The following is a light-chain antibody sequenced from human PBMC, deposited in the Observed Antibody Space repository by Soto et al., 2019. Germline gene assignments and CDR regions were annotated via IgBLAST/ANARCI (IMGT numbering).Light chain of an antibody. Sequence: QSALTQLRSVSGSPRQSVTISCTGTSSDVGGYNYVSWYQQHPGKAPKLMVYDVSKRPSGVPDRFSGSKSGNTASLTSSGLQAEDEADYYCCSYAGSYTFVFGGGTKLTVL. CDR2: DVS. CDR3: CSYAGSYTFV. CDR1: SSDVGGYNY. J-gene: IGLJ2*01. V-gene: IGLV2-11*01.